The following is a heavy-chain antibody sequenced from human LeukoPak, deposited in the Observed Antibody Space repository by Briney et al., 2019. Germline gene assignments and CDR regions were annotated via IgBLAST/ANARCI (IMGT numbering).Heavy chain of an antibody. Sequence: SETLSLTCTVSGGSISSSSYYWGWIRQPPGKGLEWIGSIYYSGSTYYNPSLKSRVTISVDKSKNQFSLKLSSVTAADTAVYYCAREGPDWSIDYWGQGTLVTVSS. CDR2: IYYSGST. CDR3: AREGPDWSIDY. V-gene: IGHV4-39*07. D-gene: IGHD3-9*01. J-gene: IGHJ4*02. CDR1: GGSISSSSYY.